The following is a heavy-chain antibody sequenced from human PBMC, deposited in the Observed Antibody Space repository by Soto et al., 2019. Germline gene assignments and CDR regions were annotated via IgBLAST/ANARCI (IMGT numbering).Heavy chain of an antibody. D-gene: IGHD3-10*01. CDR1: GFTFSDYY. V-gene: IGHV3-11*06. Sequence: GGSLRLSCAASGFTFSDYYMSWIRQAPGKGLEWVSYISSSSSYTNYADSVKGRFTISRDNAKNSLYLQMNSLRAEDTAVYYCARELSGFTYNWFDPWGQGTLVTVSS. CDR2: ISSSSSYT. J-gene: IGHJ5*02. CDR3: ARELSGFTYNWFDP.